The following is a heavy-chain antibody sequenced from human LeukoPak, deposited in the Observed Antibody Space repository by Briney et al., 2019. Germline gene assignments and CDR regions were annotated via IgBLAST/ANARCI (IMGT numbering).Heavy chain of an antibody. Sequence: PSETLSLTCTVSGGSVNNYYWNWIRQPPGKGLEWIGYIYYSGGTNYNPSLKSRVTISVDTPKNQFSLRLSSVTAADTAVYYCARLSKAVAFDFWGQGTLVTVSS. CDR1: GGSVNNYY. D-gene: IGHD6-19*01. CDR3: ARLSKAVAFDF. J-gene: IGHJ4*02. V-gene: IGHV4-59*08. CDR2: IYYSGGT.